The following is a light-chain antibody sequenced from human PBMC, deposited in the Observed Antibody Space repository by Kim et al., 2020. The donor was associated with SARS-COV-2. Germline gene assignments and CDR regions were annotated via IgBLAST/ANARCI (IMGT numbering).Light chain of an antibody. CDR2: EVS. V-gene: IGLV2-14*02. Sequence: GQSFTISCTGTSTDVGDYRLVSWGQQHQDKAPQIIIYEVSKRPSGVSNRFSGSKSGNTASLTISGLQAEDEADYYCKSYTSDITYVFGTGTKVTVL. J-gene: IGLJ1*01. CDR3: KSYTSDITYV. CDR1: STDVGDYRL.